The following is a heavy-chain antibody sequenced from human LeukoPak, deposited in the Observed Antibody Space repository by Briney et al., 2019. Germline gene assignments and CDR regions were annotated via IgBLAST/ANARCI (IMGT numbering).Heavy chain of an antibody. D-gene: IGHD2-15*01. CDR1: GFTFSNYA. V-gene: IGHV3-64*01. Sequence: PGGSLRLSCAASGFTFSNYAMHWVRQAPGKGLEYVSAISSNGGSTYYANSVKGRFTISRDNSKNTLYLQMGSLRAEDMAVYYCARGRVVAFYYYYYMDVWGKGTTVTVSS. CDR3: ARGRVVAFYYYYYMDV. CDR2: ISSNGGST. J-gene: IGHJ6*03.